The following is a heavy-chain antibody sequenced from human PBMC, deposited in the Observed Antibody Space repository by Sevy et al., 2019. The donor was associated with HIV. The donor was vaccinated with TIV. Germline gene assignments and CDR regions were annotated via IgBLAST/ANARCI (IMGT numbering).Heavy chain of an antibody. J-gene: IGHJ4*02. V-gene: IGHV4-59*11. CDR1: GGSISGHY. CDR2: VYDSGSS. CDR3: ALGCALIYYDTIGFKNFFDS. Sequence: SETLALTCTVSGGSISGHYWGWIRQSPGKGLEWIAYVYDSGSSNYNPSLRSRVTISVDTSKSQFSLRLSSVTAAVTSVYFCALGCALIYYDTIGFKNFFDSWGPGTMLTVSS. D-gene: IGHD3-22*01.